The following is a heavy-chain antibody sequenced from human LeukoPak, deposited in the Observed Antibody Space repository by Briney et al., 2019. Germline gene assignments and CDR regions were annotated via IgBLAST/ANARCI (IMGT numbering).Heavy chain of an antibody. D-gene: IGHD2-15*01. CDR3: ARTSVGCPFDY. CDR1: GFTFSSYG. V-gene: IGHV3-33*01. J-gene: IGHJ4*02. CDR2: IWYDGSDK. Sequence: GGSLRLSCAASGFTFSSYGMHWVRQAPGKGLNWVAVIWYDGSDKYFADSVKGRFTISRDNSKNTLYLQMNSLRAEDTAVYYCARTSVGCPFDYWGRGTLVTVSS.